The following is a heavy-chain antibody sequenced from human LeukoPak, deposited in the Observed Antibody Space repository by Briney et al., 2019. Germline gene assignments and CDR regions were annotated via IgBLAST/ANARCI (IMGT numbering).Heavy chain of an antibody. J-gene: IGHJ4*02. V-gene: IGHV3-64*01. CDR3: ARSLGATAY. Sequence: GGSLRLSCAASGFTFSYFAMHWVRQAPGKGLEHVSAISSDGTTTHYANSVKGRFTISRDNSKNTLYLQMGSLRADGMAVYYCARSLGATAYWGQGTLVTVSP. D-gene: IGHD1-26*01. CDR2: ISSDGTTT. CDR1: GFTFSYFA.